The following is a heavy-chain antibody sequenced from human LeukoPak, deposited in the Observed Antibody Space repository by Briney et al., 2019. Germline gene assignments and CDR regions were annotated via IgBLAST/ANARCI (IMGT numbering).Heavy chain of an antibody. D-gene: IGHD6-13*01. CDR3: AKGLPLAAAGTVVAFDI. CDR1: GFTFNSYA. CDR2: ISGSGGST. Sequence: PGGSLRLSCAASGFTFNSYAMSWVRQAPGKGLEWVSAISGSGGSTYCADSVKGRFTISRDNSKNTLYLQMNSLRAEDTAVYYCAKGLPLAAAGTVVAFDIWGQGTMVTVSS. J-gene: IGHJ3*02. V-gene: IGHV3-23*01.